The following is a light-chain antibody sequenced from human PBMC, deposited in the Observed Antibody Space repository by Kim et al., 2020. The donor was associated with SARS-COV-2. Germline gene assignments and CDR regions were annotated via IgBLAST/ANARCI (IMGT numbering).Light chain of an antibody. CDR1: QSVSSY. CDR2: DAS. J-gene: IGKJ5*01. Sequence: VSPGERATLSCRASQSVSSYLAWYQQKPGQAPRLLIYDASNRATGIPARFSGSTSGTDFTLTISSLEPEDFAVYYCQQRSDWPLTFGQGTRLEIK. CDR3: QQRSDWPLT. V-gene: IGKV3-11*01.